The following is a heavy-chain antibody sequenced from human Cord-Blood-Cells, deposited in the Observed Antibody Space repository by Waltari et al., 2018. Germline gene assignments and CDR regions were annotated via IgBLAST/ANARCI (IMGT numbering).Heavy chain of an antibody. CDR2: VYSGGST. J-gene: IGHJ4*02. CDR1: GFTVSSNY. D-gene: IGHD2-15*01. CDR3: ARVLGSWYYFDY. Sequence: EVQLVESGGGLIQPGGSLRLSCAASGFTVSSNYMSWVRQAQGKGLKLFSVVYSGGSTYYADSVKGRFTISRDNSKNTLYLQMNSLRAKDTAVYYCARVLGSWYYFDYWGQGTLVTVSS. V-gene: IGHV3-53*01.